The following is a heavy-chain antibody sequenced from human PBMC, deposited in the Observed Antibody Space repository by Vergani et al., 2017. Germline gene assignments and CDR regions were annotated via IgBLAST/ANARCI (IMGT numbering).Heavy chain of an antibody. CDR1: GGSISSGSYY. D-gene: IGHD6-19*01. CDR3: ARGVAVAGMGGDAFDI. V-gene: IGHV4-61*02. Sequence: QVQLQESGPGLVKPSQTLSLTCTVSGGSISSGSYYWSWIRQPAGKGLEWIGRIYTSGSTNYNPSLKSRVTISVDTSKNQFSLKLSSVTAADTAVYYCARGVAVAGMGGDAFDIWGQGTMVTVSS. CDR2: IYTSGST. J-gene: IGHJ3*02.